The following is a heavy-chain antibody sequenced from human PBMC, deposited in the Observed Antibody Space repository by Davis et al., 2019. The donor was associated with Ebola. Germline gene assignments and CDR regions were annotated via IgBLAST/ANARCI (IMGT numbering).Heavy chain of an antibody. CDR1: GFTFTSYW. CDR2: MKSDGSST. Sequence: PGGSLRLSCAASGFTFTSYWMHWVCHAPGKGRVWVSRMKSDGSSTTYADSVKARFTIARDNVKNTLYLQMNRLGAEDTAVNNCARKERTAMVKGVIFREGYYGMDVWGQGTTVTVSS. CDR3: ARKERTAMVKGVIFREGYYGMDV. J-gene: IGHJ6*02. D-gene: IGHD3-10*01. V-gene: IGHV3-74*03.